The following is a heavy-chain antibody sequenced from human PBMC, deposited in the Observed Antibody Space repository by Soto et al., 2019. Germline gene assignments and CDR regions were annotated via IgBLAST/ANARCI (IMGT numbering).Heavy chain of an antibody. Sequence: GESLKISCKGSGYSFTSYWIGWVRQMPGKGLEWMGIIYPGDSDTRYIPSFQGQVTISAAKSISTAYLQWSSLKASDTAMYYCARSNNSSSSYYYYMDVWGKGTTVTVSS. CDR3: ARSNNSSSSYYYYMDV. CDR2: IYPGDSDT. CDR1: GYSFTSYW. J-gene: IGHJ6*03. V-gene: IGHV5-51*01. D-gene: IGHD6-13*01.